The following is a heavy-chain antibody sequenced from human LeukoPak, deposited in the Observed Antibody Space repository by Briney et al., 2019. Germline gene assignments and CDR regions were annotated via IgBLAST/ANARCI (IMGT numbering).Heavy chain of an antibody. CDR1: GYSLIEVA. CDR2: FDPEDGEDGET. Sequence: ASVKVSCKVSGYSLIEVAMHWVRQAPGKGLEWVGSFDPEDGEDGETHYGQKFQGRVTMTEDASTDTAYMELSRLTSEDTAVYYCAMTDRYAGRPFDYWGQGTLVTISS. J-gene: IGHJ4*02. CDR3: AMTDRYAGRPFDY. D-gene: IGHD1-1*01. V-gene: IGHV1-24*01.